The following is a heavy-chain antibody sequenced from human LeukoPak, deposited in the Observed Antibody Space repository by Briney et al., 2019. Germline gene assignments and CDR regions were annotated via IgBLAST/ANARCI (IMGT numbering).Heavy chain of an antibody. V-gene: IGHV3-23*01. D-gene: IGHD5-12*01. CDR1: GFTFTSYG. CDR2: ISGSGDRT. Sequence: QPGGSLRLSCAASGFTFTSYGMTWVRQAPWKGLEWVSGISGSGDRTYYADSVKGRFTISRDNFKNTLYLQMNSLRAEDTAVYYCARGPSGYHNTGGQGTLVTVSS. CDR3: ARGPSGYHNT. J-gene: IGHJ4*02.